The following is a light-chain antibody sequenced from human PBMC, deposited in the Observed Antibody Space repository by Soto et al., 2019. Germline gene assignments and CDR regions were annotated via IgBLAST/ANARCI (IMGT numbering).Light chain of an antibody. J-gene: IGKJ5*01. CDR1: QSFSSSY. Sequence: EIVLTQSPGTLSLSPGERATLSCRAIQSFSSSYLAWYHQKPGQAPRLLIYGASTRATGVPDRFSGTGSGTEFTLTISSLKSEDYAVYYCQQYKSWPPITFGQGTRLEI. V-gene: IGKV3-20*01. CDR2: GAS. CDR3: QQYKSWPPIT.